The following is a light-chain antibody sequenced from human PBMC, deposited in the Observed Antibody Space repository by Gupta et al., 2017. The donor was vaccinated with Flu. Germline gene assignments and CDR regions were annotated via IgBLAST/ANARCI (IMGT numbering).Light chain of an antibody. Sequence: QSVLIPPPSASGTPGQTVTISCSGSSSNIGSNTVNWYQQLPGTAPKLLIYSNNQRPSGVPDRFSGSKSGTSASLAISGLQSEDEADYYCAAWDDSLNGLVFGGGTKLTVL. V-gene: IGLV1-44*01. CDR3: AAWDDSLNGLV. CDR2: SNN. CDR1: SSNIGSNT. J-gene: IGLJ2*01.